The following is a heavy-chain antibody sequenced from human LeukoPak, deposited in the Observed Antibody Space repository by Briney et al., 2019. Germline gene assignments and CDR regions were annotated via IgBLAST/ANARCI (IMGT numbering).Heavy chain of an antibody. V-gene: IGHV4-34*01. Sequence: GSLRLSCAASGFTFSSYGMHWVRQPPGKGLEWIGEINDSGSTNYNPSLKSRATISADTSKNQFSLNLSSVTAADTAVYYCARDAGYLAENDAFDIWGQGTMVTVSS. CDR2: INDSGST. J-gene: IGHJ3*02. CDR1: GFTFSSYG. CDR3: ARDAGYLAENDAFDI. D-gene: IGHD2-2*03.